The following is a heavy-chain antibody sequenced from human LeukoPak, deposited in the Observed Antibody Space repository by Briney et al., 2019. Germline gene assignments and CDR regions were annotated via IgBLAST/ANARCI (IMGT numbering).Heavy chain of an antibody. CDR3: AREPNNYYYDSSGLYAFDI. Sequence: SETLSLTCTVSGGSISSYYWSWIRQPPGKGLEWIGYIYYSGSTYYNPSLKSRVTISVDTSKNQFSLKLSSVTAADTAVYYCAREPNNYYYDSSGLYAFDIWGQGTMVTVSS. J-gene: IGHJ3*02. CDR1: GGSISSYY. CDR2: IYYSGST. V-gene: IGHV4-59*12. D-gene: IGHD3-22*01.